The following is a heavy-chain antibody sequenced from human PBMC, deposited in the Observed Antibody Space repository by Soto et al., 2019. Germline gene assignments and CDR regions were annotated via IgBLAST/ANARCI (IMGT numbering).Heavy chain of an antibody. D-gene: IGHD2-15*01. V-gene: IGHV4-30-2*06. CDR3: VTSGGSDSFNY. Sequence: SETLSLTCTVSGGASTYGGFLWSWIRQSSGKSVERIGDISHLENTYFHPSFKSRLTMSIDRSRNQFSLNLSSVTAADRAVYYCVTSGGSDSFNYLGQVVLVTVCS. CDR2: ISHLENT. J-gene: IGHJ4*02. CDR1: GGASTYGGFL.